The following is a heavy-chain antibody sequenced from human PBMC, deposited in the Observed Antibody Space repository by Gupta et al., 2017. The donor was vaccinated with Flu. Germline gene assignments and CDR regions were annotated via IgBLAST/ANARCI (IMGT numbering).Heavy chain of an antibody. J-gene: IGHJ5*02. CDR3: ARDIGYCSGGSCDSPPNWFDP. CDR1: GGSLSSSNYS. CDR2: IHYSGST. D-gene: IGHD2-15*01. Sequence: QLQLQESGPGLVKPSETLSLICTVSGGSLSSSNYSWAWIRQFPGRGLEWIGSIHYSGSTYFNPSLKSRVTINVDTSKNQFSLKLSSVTVADTAVYYCARDIGYCSGGSCDSPPNWFDPWGQGTLVTVSS. V-gene: IGHV4-39*01.